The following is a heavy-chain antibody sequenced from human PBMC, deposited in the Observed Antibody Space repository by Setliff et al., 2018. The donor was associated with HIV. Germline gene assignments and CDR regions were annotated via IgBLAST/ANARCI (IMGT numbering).Heavy chain of an antibody. CDR3: ARGRATYHASDI. CDR2: IIPIFGTT. CDR1: GDTVSIAYG. Sequence: SVKVSCKASGDTVSIAYGISWVRQAPGQGLEWMGGIIPIFGTTNYAQKFQGRVSITADESTSTTYMELSSLRSDDTAVYYRARGRATYHASDIWGQGTMVTVSS. J-gene: IGHJ3*02. V-gene: IGHV1-69*13.